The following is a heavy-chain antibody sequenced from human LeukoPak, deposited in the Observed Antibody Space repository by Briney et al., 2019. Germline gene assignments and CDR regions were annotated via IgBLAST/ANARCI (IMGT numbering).Heavy chain of an antibody. V-gene: IGHV3-74*01. J-gene: IGHJ4*02. D-gene: IGHD2-8*01. Sequence: PGGFLRLSCAASGFTFSSYWIHWVRQVPGKGLVWVSRIHGDGRTTTYADSVKGRFTISRDNAKNTLYLQMNSLRAEDTAVYYCARDNGENYHTAFDYWGQGTWSPSPQ. CDR2: IHGDGRTT. CDR1: GFTFSSYW. CDR3: ARDNGENYHTAFDY.